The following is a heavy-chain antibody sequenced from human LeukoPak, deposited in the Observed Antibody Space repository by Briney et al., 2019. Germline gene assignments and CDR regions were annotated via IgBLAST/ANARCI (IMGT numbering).Heavy chain of an antibody. CDR1: GFTFSSYG. Sequence: GGPLRLSCAASGFTFSSYGMHWVRQAPGKGLEWVAVISYDGSNKYYADSVKGRFTISRDNSKNTLYLQMNSLRAEDTAVYYCAKDKVRSGWFFDYWGQGTLVTVSS. V-gene: IGHV3-30*18. CDR3: AKDKVRSGWFFDY. CDR2: ISYDGSNK. J-gene: IGHJ4*02. D-gene: IGHD6-19*01.